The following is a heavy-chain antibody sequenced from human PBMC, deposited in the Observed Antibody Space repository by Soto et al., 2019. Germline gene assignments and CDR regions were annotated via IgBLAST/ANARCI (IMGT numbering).Heavy chain of an antibody. Sequence: QVQLVESGGGVVQPGRSLRLSCAASGFTFRSYGMHWVRQAPGKGLEWVAVISYDGSNENYADSVKGRFTISRDNSKNTLYLPVNTRRTEDTAVYYCAKDKTSAGTFYFEHWGQGTLLIVSP. CDR3: AKDKTSAGTFYFEH. CDR2: ISYDGSNE. V-gene: IGHV3-30*18. J-gene: IGHJ4*02. CDR1: GFTFRSYG. D-gene: IGHD6-13*01.